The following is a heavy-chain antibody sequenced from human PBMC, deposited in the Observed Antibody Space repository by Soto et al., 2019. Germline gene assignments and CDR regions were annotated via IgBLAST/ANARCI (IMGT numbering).Heavy chain of an antibody. Sequence: VQLVESGGGVVQPGGSLRLSCAASGFIFSAYGMHWVCQAPGKGLEWVAVIWYDGGKKFYADSVKGRFAISRDNSKNTLYLQMNSLGVEDTAVYYCTRDRDGAAGLLIDYWGQGTLVTVSS. J-gene: IGHJ4*02. D-gene: IGHD6-13*01. CDR1: GFIFSAYG. CDR3: TRDRDGAAGLLIDY. V-gene: IGHV3-33*01. CDR2: IWYDGGKK.